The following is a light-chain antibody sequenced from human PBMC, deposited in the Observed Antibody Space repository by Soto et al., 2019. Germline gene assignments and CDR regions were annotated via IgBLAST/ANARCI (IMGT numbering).Light chain of an antibody. J-gene: IGLJ3*02. V-gene: IGLV2-8*01. CDR2: EVS. Sequence: QSALTQPPSASGSPGQSVTISCTGTSSDVADYNYVSWYQQYPGKAPKLMIYEVSKRPSGVPDRFSGSKSGNTASLTVSGLRAEDEADYYCSSYAGSNNGVFGGGTKVTVL. CDR1: SSDVADYNY. CDR3: SSYAGSNNGV.